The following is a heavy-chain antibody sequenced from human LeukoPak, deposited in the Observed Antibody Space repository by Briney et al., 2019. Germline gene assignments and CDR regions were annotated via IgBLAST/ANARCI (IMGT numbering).Heavy chain of an antibody. CDR1: GFIFRNYG. CDR2: IRSDGSSG. V-gene: IGHV3-30*02. CDR3: ARDGSDYDLDY. D-gene: IGHD4-17*01. Sequence: GGSLRLSCAATGFIFRNYGMHWVRQAPGKGLEWVAFIRSDGSSGYYADSVKGRFTISRDNSKNALFLLLNSLRAEDTAVYSCARDGSDYDLDYWGQGTLVTVSS. J-gene: IGHJ4*02.